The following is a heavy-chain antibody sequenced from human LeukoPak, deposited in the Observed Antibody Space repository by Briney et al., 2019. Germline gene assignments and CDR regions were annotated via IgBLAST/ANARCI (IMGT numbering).Heavy chain of an antibody. CDR3: ARDPRDKVIFDY. CDR1: GFTFNTYN. D-gene: IGHD3-10*01. Sequence: GGSLRLSCAGSGFTFNTYNMNWVRQAPGKGLEGVSYISSGSSTIYYADSVKGRFTISRDNAKNSLYLQMDSLRDEDTAVYYCARDPRDKVIFDYWGQGTLVTVSA. J-gene: IGHJ4*02. V-gene: IGHV3-48*02. CDR2: ISSGSSTI.